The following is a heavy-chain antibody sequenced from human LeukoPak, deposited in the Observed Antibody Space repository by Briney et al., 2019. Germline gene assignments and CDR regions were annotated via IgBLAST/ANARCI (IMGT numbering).Heavy chain of an antibody. Sequence: SGGSLRLSCAASGFPFNSYWMHWVRQAPGKGLVWVSRINSDESRTAYADSVKGRFSISRDNAKNTLYLQMNSLRAEDTAVYYCARARYGGNYYFDYWGQGTLVTVSS. J-gene: IGHJ4*02. D-gene: IGHD4-23*01. CDR1: GFPFNSYW. CDR2: INSDESRT. V-gene: IGHV3-74*01. CDR3: ARARYGGNYYFDY.